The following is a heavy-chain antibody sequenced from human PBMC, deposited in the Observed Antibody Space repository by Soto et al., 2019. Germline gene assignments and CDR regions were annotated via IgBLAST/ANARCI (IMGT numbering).Heavy chain of an antibody. CDR1: GGSISSSSYY. Sequence: SETLSLTCTVSGGSISSSSYYWGWIRQPPGKGLEWIGSIYYSGSTYYNPSLKSRVTISVDTPKNQFSLKLSSVTAADTAVYYCARLVVGAKRFGYWGQGTLVTVSS. V-gene: IGHV4-39*01. J-gene: IGHJ4*02. CDR3: ARLVVGAKRFGY. CDR2: IYYSGST. D-gene: IGHD1-26*01.